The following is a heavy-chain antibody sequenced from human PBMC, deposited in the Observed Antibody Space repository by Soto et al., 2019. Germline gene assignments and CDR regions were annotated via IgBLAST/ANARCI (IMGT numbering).Heavy chain of an antibody. CDR2: IHTDGSTT. D-gene: IGHD4-4*01. CDR1: GFTLSSYW. CDR3: ARKRVTTVGTFGFDF. V-gene: IGHV3-74*01. J-gene: IGHJ3*01. Sequence: EVQLVESGGGLVQPGGSLRLSCAASGFTLSSYWMHWVRKAPGKGLLWVSRIHTDGSTTTYADSVKGRFTISRDNAKNTLDLQMNSLRVEDTAVYYCARKRVTTVGTFGFDFWGQGTVVTVSS.